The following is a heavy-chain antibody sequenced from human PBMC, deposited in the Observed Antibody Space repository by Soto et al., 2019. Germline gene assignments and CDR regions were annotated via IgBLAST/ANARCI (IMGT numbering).Heavy chain of an antibody. CDR1: GFTFSSYA. D-gene: IGHD2-15*01. V-gene: IGHV3-23*01. Sequence: EVQLLESGGGLVQPGGSLRLSCAASGFTFSSYAMSWVRQAPGKGLESVSAISGSGGSTYYADSVKGRFTISRDNSKNTLYLQMNRLRAEDTAVYYCARTVLGYCSGGSCYSHDAFDIWGQGTMVTVSS. J-gene: IGHJ3*02. CDR3: ARTVLGYCSGGSCYSHDAFDI. CDR2: ISGSGGST.